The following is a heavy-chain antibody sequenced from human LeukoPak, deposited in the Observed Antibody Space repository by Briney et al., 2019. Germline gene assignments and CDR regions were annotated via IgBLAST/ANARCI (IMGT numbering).Heavy chain of an antibody. D-gene: IGHD3-22*01. V-gene: IGHV4-61*02. CDR3: ASEAYYYDSSGYYKY. Sequence: PSETLSLTCTVSGASISSGNYYWTWIRQPAGKGLEWIGRIYGSGITNYNPSPKSRVTMSVDTSKNQFSLKLSSVTAADTAVYYCASEAYYYDSSGYYKYWGQGTLVTVSS. CDR1: GASISSGNYY. CDR2: IYGSGIT. J-gene: IGHJ4*02.